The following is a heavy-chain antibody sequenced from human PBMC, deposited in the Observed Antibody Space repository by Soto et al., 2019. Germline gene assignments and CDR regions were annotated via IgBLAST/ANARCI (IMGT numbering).Heavy chain of an antibody. D-gene: IGHD3-3*01. CDR1: GGSFSGYY. V-gene: IGHV4-34*01. CDR3: AREAGYGTIFGVVMSYYFDY. Sequence: SETLSLTCAVYGGSFSGYYWSWIRQPPGKGLEWIGEINHSGSTNYNPSLKSRVTISVDTSKNQFSLKLSSVTAADTAVYYCAREAGYGTIFGVVMSYYFDYWGQGTLVTVSS. CDR2: INHSGST. J-gene: IGHJ4*02.